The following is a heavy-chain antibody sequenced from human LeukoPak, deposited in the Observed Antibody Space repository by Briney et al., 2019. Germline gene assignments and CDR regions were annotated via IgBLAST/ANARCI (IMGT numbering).Heavy chain of an antibody. CDR2: IVVGSGNT. D-gene: IGHD4-11*01. V-gene: IGHV1-58*01. CDR1: GFTFTSSA. CDR3: AADRQQNDYSDYNLGG. J-gene: IGHJ4*02. Sequence: ASVKVSCKASGFTFTSSAVQWVRQARGQRLEWIGWIVVGSGNTNYAQKFQERVTITRDMSTSTAYMELSSLRSEDTAVYYCAADRQQNDYSDYNLGGWGQGTLVTVSS.